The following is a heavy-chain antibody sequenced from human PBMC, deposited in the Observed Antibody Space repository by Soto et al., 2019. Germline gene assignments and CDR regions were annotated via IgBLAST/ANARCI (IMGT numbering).Heavy chain of an antibody. D-gene: IGHD2-15*01. J-gene: IGHJ4*01. Sequence: SGPTLVNPTETLTLTCTVSGFSLSNAGLGVSWIRQPPGKALEWLAVIYWDDDKRYSPSLKSRLTITKDTSKNQVVLTMTNMDSVDTATYYCAHSRNIIVGGYWGHGTQVTVSS. CDR2: IYWDDDK. CDR3: AHSRNIIVGGY. V-gene: IGHV2-5*02. CDR1: GFSLSNAGLG.